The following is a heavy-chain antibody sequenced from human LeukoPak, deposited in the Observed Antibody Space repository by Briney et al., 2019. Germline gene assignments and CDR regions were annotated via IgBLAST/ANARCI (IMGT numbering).Heavy chain of an antibody. J-gene: IGHJ4*02. CDR1: GYTFGSYW. CDR2: ISSSGGTI. Sequence: GSLRLSCAASGYTFGSYWMYWVRQAPGKGLEWVSYISSSGGTIYYSDSVKGRFTISRDNTKNSLYLQMNSLRAEDTAVYYCARLGQQLEVDYWGQGTLVTVSS. D-gene: IGHD6-13*01. V-gene: IGHV3-48*04. CDR3: ARLGQQLEVDY.